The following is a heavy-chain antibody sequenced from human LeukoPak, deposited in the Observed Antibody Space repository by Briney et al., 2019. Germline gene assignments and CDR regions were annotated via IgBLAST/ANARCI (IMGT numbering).Heavy chain of an antibody. CDR1: GYTFTGYY. V-gene: IGHV1-2*06. J-gene: IGHJ4*02. Sequence: ASVKVSCEASGYTFTGYYMHWVRQAPGQGLEWMGRINPNSGGTNYAQKFQGRVTMTRDTSISTAYMELSRLRSDDTAVYYCARSMAGGQLLTENWGQGTLVTVSS. CDR3: ARSMAGGQLLTEN. CDR2: INPNSGGT. D-gene: IGHD2-2*01.